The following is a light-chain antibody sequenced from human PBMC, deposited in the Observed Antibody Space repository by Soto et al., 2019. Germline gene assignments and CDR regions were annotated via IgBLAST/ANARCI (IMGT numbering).Light chain of an antibody. V-gene: IGKV3-15*01. CDR1: QSVSSN. CDR2: GAS. CDR3: QQHGNCPRV. J-gene: IGKJ1*01. Sequence: EIVMTQSPATLSVSPGERATLSCRASQSVSSNLAWYQQKPGQAPRLLIYGASTRATGIPARFSGSGSGPDFTLTISSLEPEDFAVYSCQQHGNCPRVFGQGTKVDI.